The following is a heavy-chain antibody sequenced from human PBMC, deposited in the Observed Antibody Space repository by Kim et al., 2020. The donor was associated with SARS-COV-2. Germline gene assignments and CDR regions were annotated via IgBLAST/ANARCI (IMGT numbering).Heavy chain of an antibody. J-gene: IGHJ4*01. D-gene: IGHD2-21*02. CDR1: GFTFSDYG. CDR3: AKARVVVVTAMGFDY. V-gene: IGHV3-30*18. CDR2: ISHDENKK. Sequence: GGSLRLSCAASGFTFSDYGMHWVRQAPGKGLEWVAVISHDENKKYYADSVKGRFTISRDNSKNTLFLQMNSLRAEDTAVYYCAKARVVVVTAMGFDYWG.